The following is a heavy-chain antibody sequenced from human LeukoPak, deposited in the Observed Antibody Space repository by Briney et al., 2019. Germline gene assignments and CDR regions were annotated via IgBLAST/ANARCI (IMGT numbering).Heavy chain of an antibody. CDR1: GFTFSSYS. J-gene: IGHJ4*02. CDR2: ISSSSSYI. Sequence: GGSLRPSCAASGFTFSSYSMNWVRRAPGKGLEWVSSISSSSSYIYYADSVKGRFTISRDNAKNSLYLQMNSLRAEDTAVYYCASTNYGGNPVRWGQGTLVTVSS. D-gene: IGHD4-23*01. CDR3: ASTNYGGNPVR. V-gene: IGHV3-21*01.